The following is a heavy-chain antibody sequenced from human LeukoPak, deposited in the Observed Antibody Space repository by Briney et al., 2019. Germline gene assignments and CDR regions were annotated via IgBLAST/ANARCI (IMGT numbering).Heavy chain of an antibody. V-gene: IGHV1-18*01. J-gene: IGHJ4*02. Sequence: VASVKVSCKASGYTFTSYSISWVRQAPGQGLEWMGWISAYNGNTNYAQKLQGRVTMTTDTSTSTAYMELRSLRSDDTAVYYCAREFVYYYDSSGPIDYWGQGTLVTVSS. D-gene: IGHD3-22*01. CDR2: ISAYNGNT. CDR3: AREFVYYYDSSGPIDY. CDR1: GYTFTSYS.